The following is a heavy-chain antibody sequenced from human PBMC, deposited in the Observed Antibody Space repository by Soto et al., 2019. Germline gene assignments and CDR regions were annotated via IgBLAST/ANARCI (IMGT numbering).Heavy chain of an antibody. CDR1: GFRFATYG. J-gene: IGHJ6*02. Sequence: GGSLRLSYVASGFRFATYGLHRVRQAPGKGLQWVALISYEGSNTYYADSVRGRFTISRDNSKNTLYLQMNTLRPEDTGVYYCARVTPGNNLYYFSGLDFWGQGTSVTVSS. V-gene: IGHV3-30-3*01. CDR3: ARVTPGNNLYYFSGLDF. D-gene: IGHD1-1*01. CDR2: ISYEGSNT.